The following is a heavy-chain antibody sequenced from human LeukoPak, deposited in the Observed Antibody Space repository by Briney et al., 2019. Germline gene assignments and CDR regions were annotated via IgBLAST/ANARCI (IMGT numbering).Heavy chain of an antibody. CDR2: ISSSGSTI. J-gene: IGHJ5*02. V-gene: IGHV3-11*04. CDR3: ARDRSSGWYLRGWFDP. D-gene: IGHD6-19*01. CDR1: GFTFSDYY. Sequence: AGGSLRLSCAASGFTFSDYYMSWIRQAPGKGLEWVSYISSSGSTIYYADSVKGRFTISRDNANNSLYLQMNSLRAEDTAVYYCARDRSSGWYLRGWFDPWGQGTLVTVSS.